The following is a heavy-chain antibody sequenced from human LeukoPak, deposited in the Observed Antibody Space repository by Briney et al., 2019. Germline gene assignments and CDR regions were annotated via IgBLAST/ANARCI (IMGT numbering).Heavy chain of an antibody. Sequence: PSETLSLTCTVSGGSISSSSYYWGWIRQPPGKGLEWIGSIYYSGSTYYNPSLKSRVTISVDTSKNQFALKLSSVTAADTAVYYCARHPRYIYYFDYWGQGTLVTVSS. CDR2: IYYSGST. J-gene: IGHJ4*02. CDR1: GGSISSSSYY. D-gene: IGHD5-12*01. V-gene: IGHV4-39*01. CDR3: ARHPRYIYYFDY.